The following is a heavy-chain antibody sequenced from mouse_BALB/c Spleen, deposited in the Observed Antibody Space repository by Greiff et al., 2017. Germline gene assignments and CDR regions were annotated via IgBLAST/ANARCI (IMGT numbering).Heavy chain of an antibody. D-gene: IGHD1-2*01. V-gene: IGHV5-12-2*01. Sequence: EVQGVESGGGLVQPGGSLKLSCAASGFTFSSYTMSWVRQTPEKRLEWVAYISNGGGSTYYPDTVKGRFTISRDNAKNTLYLQMSSLKSEDTAMYYCARRDYYGPFDYWGQGTTLTVSS. CDR3: ARRDYYGPFDY. CDR2: ISNGGGST. J-gene: IGHJ2*01. CDR1: GFTFSSYT.